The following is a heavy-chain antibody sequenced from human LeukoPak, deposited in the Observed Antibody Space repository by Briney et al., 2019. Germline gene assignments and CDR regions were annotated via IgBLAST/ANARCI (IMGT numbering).Heavy chain of an antibody. J-gene: IGHJ4*02. Sequence: PGGSLRLSCAASRFTFSSYAMSWVRQAPGKGLEWVSAISGSGGSTYYADSVKGRFTISRDNSKNTLYLQMNSLRAEDTAVYYCAKRRSGWYLFDYWGQGTLVTVSS. CDR2: ISGSGGST. V-gene: IGHV3-23*01. D-gene: IGHD6-19*01. CDR3: AKRRSGWYLFDY. CDR1: RFTFSSYA.